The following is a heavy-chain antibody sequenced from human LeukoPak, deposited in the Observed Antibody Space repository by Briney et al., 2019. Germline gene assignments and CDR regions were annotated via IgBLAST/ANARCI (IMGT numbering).Heavy chain of an antibody. CDR3: AKDPTAGWGYGGNRHYFDY. J-gene: IGHJ4*02. CDR2: ISGSGDST. CDR1: GFTFSSYA. Sequence: GSLRLSCAASGFTFSSYAMSWVRQAPGKGLEWVSAISGSGDSTYYGDSVKGRFTISRDNSKNTLYLQMNSLRAEDTAVYYCAKDPTAGWGYGGNRHYFDYWGQGTLVTVSS. D-gene: IGHD4-23*01. V-gene: IGHV3-23*01.